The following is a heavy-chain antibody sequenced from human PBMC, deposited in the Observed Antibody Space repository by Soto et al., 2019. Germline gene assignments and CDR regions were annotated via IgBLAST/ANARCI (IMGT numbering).Heavy chain of an antibody. Sequence: EVQLLEAGGGLVQPGGSQRLSCAASGFTFSSYAMTWVRQAPGKGLEWVSTLSGSGGSTYYAASVKGRFTISRDNSKDTLYLEMNSLRGEDTAVYFCAKQHGPGTPYYYAMDVWGQGTAVTVSS. D-gene: IGHD1-1*01. CDR1: GFTFSSYA. CDR2: LSGSGGST. CDR3: AKQHGPGTPYYYAMDV. V-gene: IGHV3-23*01. J-gene: IGHJ6*02.